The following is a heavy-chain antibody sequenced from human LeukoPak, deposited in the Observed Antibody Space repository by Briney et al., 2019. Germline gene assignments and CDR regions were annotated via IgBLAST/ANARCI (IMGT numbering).Heavy chain of an antibody. CDR2: INHSGST. V-gene: IGHV4-34*01. CDR1: GGSFSGYY. Sequence: PSETLSLTCAVYGGSFSGYYWSWIRQPPGKGLEWIGEINHSGSTNYNPSLKSRVTISVDKSKNQFSLKLSSVTAADTAVYYCARAPRWYYFDGWGQGTLVTVSS. CDR3: ARAPRWYYFDG. J-gene: IGHJ4*02. D-gene: IGHD6-13*01.